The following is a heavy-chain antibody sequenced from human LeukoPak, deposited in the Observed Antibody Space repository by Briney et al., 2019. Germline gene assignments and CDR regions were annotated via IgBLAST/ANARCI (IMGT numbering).Heavy chain of an antibody. CDR3: ARVAKQLVFYFDY. CDR2: IYYSGST. J-gene: IGHJ4*02. V-gene: IGHV4-59*01. CDR1: GGSISSYY. D-gene: IGHD6-6*01. Sequence: SETLSLTCTVSGGSISSYYWSWIRQPPGKGLEWIGYIYYSGSTNYNPSLKSRVTISVDTSKNQFSLKLSSVTAADTPVYYCARVAKQLVFYFDYWGQGTLVTVSS.